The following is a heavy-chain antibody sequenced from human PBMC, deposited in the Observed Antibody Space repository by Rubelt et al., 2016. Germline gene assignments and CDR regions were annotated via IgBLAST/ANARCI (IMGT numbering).Heavy chain of an antibody. D-gene: IGHD3-22*01. CDR3: ARFAIGGHSSGYLFDY. Sequence: QVQLVQSGAEVKKPGASVKVSCKASGYTFTGYYMHWVRQAPGQGVEWMGWINPTSGGQNYAQKFQGRVTMTRDTSISTAYMELSRLRSDDTAVYYCARFAIGGHSSGYLFDYWGQGTLVTVSS. CDR2: INPTSGGQ. J-gene: IGHJ4*02. V-gene: IGHV1-2*02. CDR1: GYTFTGYY.